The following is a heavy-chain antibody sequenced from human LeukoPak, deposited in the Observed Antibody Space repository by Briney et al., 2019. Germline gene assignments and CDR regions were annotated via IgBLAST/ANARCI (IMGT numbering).Heavy chain of an antibody. J-gene: IGHJ1*01. V-gene: IGHV4-39*02. D-gene: IGHD3-22*01. Sequence: PSETLSLTCTISGGFISSSSYYWGWIRQPPGKGLEWIGDIYYTGSTYYNASLKSRVSISIGTSNNHFSLKLSSVTAADTALYYCARRRYYDSTGYLDWGQGTLVTVSS. CDR3: ARRRYYDSTGYLD. CDR2: IYYTGST. CDR1: GGFISSSSYY.